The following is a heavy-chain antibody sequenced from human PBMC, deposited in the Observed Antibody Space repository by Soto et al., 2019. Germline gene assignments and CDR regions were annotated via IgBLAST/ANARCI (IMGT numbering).Heavy chain of an antibody. J-gene: IGHJ4*02. D-gene: IGHD1-1*01. V-gene: IGHV3-30*03. CDR1: GFTFSSYG. Sequence: AGGSLRLSCAASGFTFSSYGMHWVRQAPGKGLEWVAVISYDGSNKYYADSVKGRFTISRDNSKNTLYLQMNSLRAEDTAVYYCAGTGTFDYWGQGTLVTVSS. CDR3: AGTGTFDY. CDR2: ISYDGSNK.